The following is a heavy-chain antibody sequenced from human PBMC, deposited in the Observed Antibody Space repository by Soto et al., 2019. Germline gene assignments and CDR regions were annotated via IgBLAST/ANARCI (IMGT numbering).Heavy chain of an antibody. J-gene: IGHJ5*02. CDR3: AGGSGWESGT. CDR2: IKEDGGEI. D-gene: IGHD6-19*01. CDR1: EFTFSIYW. Sequence: EVQLVESGGGLVQPGGSLRLSCAVSEFTFSIYWMTWVRQAPGKGLEWVANIKEDGGEIHYLESVRGRFTISRDNAKKSLYLQMNSLSADDTAVYYCAGGSGWESGTWGQGTLVTVSS. V-gene: IGHV3-7*05.